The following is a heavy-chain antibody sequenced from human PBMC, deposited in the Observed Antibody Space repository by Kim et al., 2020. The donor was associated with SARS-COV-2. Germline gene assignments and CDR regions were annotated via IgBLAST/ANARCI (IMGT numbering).Heavy chain of an antibody. CDR3: ATTTGPDDYGDPASPDYYYYMDV. CDR1: GGSISSGGYY. J-gene: IGHJ6*03. CDR2: IYYSGST. V-gene: IGHV4-31*03. Sequence: SETLSLTCTVSGGSISSGGYYWSWIRQHPGKGLEWIGYIYYSGSTYYNPSLKSRVTISVDTSKNQFSLKLSSVTAADTAVYYCATTTGPDDYGDPASPDYYYYMDVWGKGTTVTVSS. D-gene: IGHD4-17*01.